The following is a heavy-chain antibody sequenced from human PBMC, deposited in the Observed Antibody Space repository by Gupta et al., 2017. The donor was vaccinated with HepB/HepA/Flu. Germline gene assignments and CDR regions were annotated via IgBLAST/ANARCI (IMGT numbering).Heavy chain of an antibody. J-gene: IGHJ6*03. D-gene: IGHD6-19*01. Sequence: GIYGMHWVRQAPGKGLEWVAVISYDGSNKYYADSVKGRFTISRDNSKNTLYLQMNSLRAEDTAVYYCAKTYSSGWTSAGGYMDVWGKGTTVTVSS. CDR3: AKTYSSGWTSAGGYMDV. V-gene: IGHV3-30*18. CDR1: GIYG. CDR2: ISYDGSNK.